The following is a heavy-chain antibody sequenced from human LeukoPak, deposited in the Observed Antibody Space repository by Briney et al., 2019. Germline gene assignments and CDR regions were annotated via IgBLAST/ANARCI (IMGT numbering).Heavy chain of an antibody. CDR1: GYSFTSYG. V-gene: IGHV5-10-1*01. CDR3: ARLLDPTVPLDY. CDR2: IDPSDSYT. D-gene: IGHD4-17*01. Sequence: GESLKISCKGSGYSFTSYGISWVRQMPGKGLEWMGRIDPSDSYTNYSPSFQGHVTISADKSISTAYLQWSSLKASDTAMYYCARLLDPTVPLDYWGQGTLVTVSS. J-gene: IGHJ4*02.